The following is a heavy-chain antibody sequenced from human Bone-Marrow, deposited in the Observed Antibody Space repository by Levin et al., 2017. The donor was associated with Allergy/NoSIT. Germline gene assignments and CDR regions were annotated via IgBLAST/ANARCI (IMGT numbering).Heavy chain of an antibody. CDR1: GFSLSTTGVA. CDR2: IYWDDDK. V-gene: IGHV2-5*02. Sequence: SGPTLVKPTQTLTLTCTFSGFSLSTTGVAVGWIRQPPGKALEWLALIYWDDDKCFSPSLKRRLTISKDTAKNQVVLTMTNMDPVDTATYYCAHRGDSRNPFYYFGMDVWGPGTTVTVSS. J-gene: IGHJ6*02. CDR3: AHRGDSRNPFYYFGMDV. D-gene: IGHD4-11*01.